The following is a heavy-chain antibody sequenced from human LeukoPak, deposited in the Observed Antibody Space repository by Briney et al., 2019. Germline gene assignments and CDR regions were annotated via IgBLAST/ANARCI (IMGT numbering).Heavy chain of an antibody. CDR2: IKQDGSEK. CDR3: ARGGRGYSYGDDAFDI. J-gene: IGHJ3*02. D-gene: IGHD5-18*01. V-gene: IGHV3-7*05. Sequence: PGGSLRLSCAASGFTFSSYWMSWVRQAPGKGLEWVANIKQDGSEKYYVDSVRGRFTISRDNAKNSLYLQMDSLRAEDTAVYYCARGGRGYSYGDDAFDIWGQGTVVTVSS. CDR1: GFTFSSYW.